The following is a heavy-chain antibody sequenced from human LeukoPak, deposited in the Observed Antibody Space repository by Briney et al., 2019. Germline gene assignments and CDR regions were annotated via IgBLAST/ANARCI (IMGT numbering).Heavy chain of an antibody. V-gene: IGHV1-18*01. CDR3: ARDACSSTSCYEGVTSDY. CDR1: GYTFTSYG. J-gene: IGHJ4*02. Sequence: ASVKVSCKASGYTFTSYGISWVRQAPGQGLEWMGWISAYNGNTNYAQKLQGRATMTTDTSTSTAYMELRSLRSDDTAVYYCARDACSSTSCYEGVTSDYWGQGTLVTVSS. D-gene: IGHD2-2*01. CDR2: ISAYNGNT.